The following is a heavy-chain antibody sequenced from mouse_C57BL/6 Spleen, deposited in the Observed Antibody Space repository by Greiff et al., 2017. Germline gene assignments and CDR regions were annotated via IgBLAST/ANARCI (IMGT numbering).Heavy chain of an antibody. D-gene: IGHD1-1*01. V-gene: IGHV1-39*01. CDR3: AREGNYYGKAMDY. CDR2: INPNYGTT. CDR1: GYSFTDYN. Sequence: EVKLMESGPELVKPGASVKISCKASGYSFTDYNMNWVKQSNGKSLEWIGVINPNYGTTSYNQKFKGKATLTVDQSSSTAYMQLNSLTSEDSAVXYCAREGNYYGKAMDYWGQGTSVTVSS. J-gene: IGHJ4*01.